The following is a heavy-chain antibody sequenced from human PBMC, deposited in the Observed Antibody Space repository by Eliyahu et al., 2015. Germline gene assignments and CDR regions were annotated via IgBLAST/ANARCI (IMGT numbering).Heavy chain of an antibody. J-gene: IGHJ4*02. V-gene: IGHV4-4*07. D-gene: IGHD3-10*01. Sequence: QVQLQESGPGLVKPSETLSLTCTVXGGSXSSYYWRWIRQPAGKGLEWXGRIYTSGSTNYNPSLKSRVTMSVDTSKNQFSLKLSSVTAADTAVYYCASGGKYYGSGTIDYWGQGTLVTVSS. CDR2: IYTSGST. CDR1: GGSXSSYY. CDR3: ASGGKYYGSGTIDY.